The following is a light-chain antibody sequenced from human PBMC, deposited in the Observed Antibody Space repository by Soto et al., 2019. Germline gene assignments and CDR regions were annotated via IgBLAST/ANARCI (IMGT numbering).Light chain of an antibody. Sequence: DIQMTQYPSSLSASVGDRVTITCRASQSISSYLNWYQQKPGKAPKLLIFHSSTLQSGVPPRFSGSGSGTDFTLTISSLQPEDFATYYCQHSYTTPITFGQGTRLEIK. V-gene: IGKV1-39*01. CDR3: QHSYTTPIT. CDR1: QSISSY. CDR2: HSS. J-gene: IGKJ5*01.